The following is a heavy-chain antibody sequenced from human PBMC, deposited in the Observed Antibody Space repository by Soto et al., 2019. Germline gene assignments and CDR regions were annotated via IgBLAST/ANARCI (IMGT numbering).Heavy chain of an antibody. D-gene: IGHD1-20*01. V-gene: IGHV3-64*01. CDR2: ISSYGGST. J-gene: IGHJ6*02. Sequence: EVQLVESGGGLVQPGESLRLSCAASGFTFSSYSMHWVRQAPGKGLEYVSAISSYGGSTYYANSVKCRFTISRDNSKNTLYLQMGSLRAEDMAVYYCAKGVNSYGMDVWGQGTTVTVSS. CDR3: AKGVNSYGMDV. CDR1: GFTFSSYS.